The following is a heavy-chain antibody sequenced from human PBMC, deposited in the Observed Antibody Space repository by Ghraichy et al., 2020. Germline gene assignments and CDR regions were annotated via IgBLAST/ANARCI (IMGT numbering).Heavy chain of an antibody. Sequence: SCAASGFIFSGYWMSWVRQAPGKGLEWVANVKKDGSEKYYVDSVKGRFTISRDNAKNSLYLQMNSLRAEGTAVYYCARDLGGGWYFDYWGQGALVTVSS. J-gene: IGHJ4*02. CDR3: ARDLGGGWYFDY. CDR1: GFIFSGYW. D-gene: IGHD6-19*01. CDR2: VKKDGSEK. V-gene: IGHV3-7*01.